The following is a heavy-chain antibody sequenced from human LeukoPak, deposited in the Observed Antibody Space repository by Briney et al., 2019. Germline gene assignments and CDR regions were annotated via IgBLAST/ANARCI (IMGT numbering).Heavy chain of an antibody. J-gene: IGHJ6*03. V-gene: IGHV3-23*01. CDR2: ISGSGGST. Sequence: GGSLRLSCAASGFTFSSYGMSWVRQAPGKGLEWVSAISGSGGSTYYADSVKGRFTISRDNSKNTLYLQMNSLRAEDTAVYYCAKGVDRNYYYYYMDVWGKGTTVTISS. CDR3: AKGVDRNYYYYYMDV. CDR1: GFTFSSYG.